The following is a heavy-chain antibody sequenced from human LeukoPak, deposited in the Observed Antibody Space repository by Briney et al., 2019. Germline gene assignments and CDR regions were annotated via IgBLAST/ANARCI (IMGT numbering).Heavy chain of an antibody. CDR2: INHSGST. J-gene: IGHJ3*02. D-gene: IGHD2-2*01. CDR1: GGSFSGYY. V-gene: IGHV4-34*01. Sequence: SETLSLTCAVYGGSFSGYYWSWIRQPPGKGLEWIGEINHSGSTNYNPSLKSRVTISVDTSKNQFSLKLSSVTAADTAVYYCARDQPYRPALDIWGQGTMVTVSS. CDR3: ARDQPYRPALDI.